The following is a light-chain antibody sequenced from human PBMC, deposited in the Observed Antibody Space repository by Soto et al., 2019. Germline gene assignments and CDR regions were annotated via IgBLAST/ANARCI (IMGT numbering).Light chain of an antibody. J-gene: IGKJ5*01. CDR2: DTS. V-gene: IGKV3-11*01. CDR1: QSVSSS. Sequence: EIVLTQSPATLSLSPGERATLSCRASQSVSSSLAWYQQKTGQSPRLLIYDTSNRATGIPARFSGSGSGTDFTLTISSVESEDFAIYYCQQHNDWPTFGQGTRLEIK. CDR3: QQHNDWPT.